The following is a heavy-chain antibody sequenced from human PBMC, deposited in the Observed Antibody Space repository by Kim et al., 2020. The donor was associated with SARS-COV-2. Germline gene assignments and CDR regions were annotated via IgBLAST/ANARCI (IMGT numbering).Heavy chain of an antibody. J-gene: IGHJ4*02. V-gene: IGHV3-23*01. CDR2: I. D-gene: IGHD1-1*01. CDR3: ATRNWNDDVGY. Sequence: IYYAESVKGRFTISRDNSKNTLYLQMNSLRVEDTAVYYCATRNWNDDVGYWGQGTLVTVSS.